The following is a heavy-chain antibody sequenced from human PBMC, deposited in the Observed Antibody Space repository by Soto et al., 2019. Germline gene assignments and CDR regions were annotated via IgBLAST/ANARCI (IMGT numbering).Heavy chain of an antibody. D-gene: IGHD3-16*01. CDR1: GGPFSSYA. Sequence: QVQLVQSGAEVKKPGSSVKVSCKASGGPFSSYAISWVRQAPGQGLEWMGGVVPKFGTANYAQKFQGRVTITGDESTSPAYMGLGRLTFEDTAVLYCASSHPYEEFVWGIQKYDAFEIWGQGTMVTVSS. V-gene: IGHV1-69*01. CDR2: VVPKFGTA. J-gene: IGHJ3*02. CDR3: ASSHPYEEFVWGIQKYDAFEI.